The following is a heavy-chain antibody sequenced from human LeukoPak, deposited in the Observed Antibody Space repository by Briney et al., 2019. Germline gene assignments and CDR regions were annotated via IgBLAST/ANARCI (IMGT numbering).Heavy chain of an antibody. CDR2: ISGGGETT. Sequence: GGSLRLSCAASAFTFNNYAMTWVRQAPGKGLEWVTSISGGGETTYYADSAKGRFTISRDNSQNTLYLQMNSLRAEDTAVYYCARDYADYVGCFFFDYWGQGTLVTVSS. D-gene: IGHD4-17*01. CDR1: AFTFNNYA. J-gene: IGHJ4*02. V-gene: IGHV3-23*01. CDR3: ARDYADYVGCFFFDY.